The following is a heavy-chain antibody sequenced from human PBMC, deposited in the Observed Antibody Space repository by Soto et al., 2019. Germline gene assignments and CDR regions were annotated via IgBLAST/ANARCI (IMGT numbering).Heavy chain of an antibody. CDR3: AKDRGGFWSGYYPNWFDP. Sequence: EVQLLESGGGLVQPGGSLRLSCAASGFTFNSYAMSWVRQAPGKGLEWVSAISGSGGSTYYADSVKGRFTISRDNSKNTLYLQMNSLRAEDTAVYYCAKDRGGFWSGYYPNWFDPWGQGTLVTVSS. J-gene: IGHJ5*02. CDR1: GFTFNSYA. D-gene: IGHD3-3*01. V-gene: IGHV3-23*01. CDR2: ISGSGGST.